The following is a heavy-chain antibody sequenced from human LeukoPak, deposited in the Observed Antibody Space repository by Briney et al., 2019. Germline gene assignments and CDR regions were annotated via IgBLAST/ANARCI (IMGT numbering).Heavy chain of an antibody. V-gene: IGHV3-30*03. D-gene: IGHD3-3*01. J-gene: IGHJ4*02. CDR1: GFTFSGYG. Sequence: GGSLRLSCAASGFTFSGYGMHWVRQAPGKGLEWVAVISYDGSNKYYADSVKGRFTISRDNAKNSLYLQMNSLRAEDTAVYYCARARSGALYWGQGTLVTVSS. CDR3: ARARSGALY. CDR2: ISYDGSNK.